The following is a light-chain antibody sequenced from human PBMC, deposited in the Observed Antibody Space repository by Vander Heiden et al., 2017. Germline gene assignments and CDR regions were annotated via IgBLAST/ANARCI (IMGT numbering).Light chain of an antibody. V-gene: IGKV4-1*01. CDR3: QHYHSVPRT. CDR2: WAS. CDR1: QRVSYSSDDKNY. J-gene: IGKJ1*01. Sequence: DIVMTQSPDSLAVSLGERATINCKSSQRVSYSSDDKNYLAWYQQKPGQPPKLRIYWASHRESGVPDRFSASGSGTDFTLTISSLQAEDVAVYYCQHYHSVPRTFGQGTKVEIK.